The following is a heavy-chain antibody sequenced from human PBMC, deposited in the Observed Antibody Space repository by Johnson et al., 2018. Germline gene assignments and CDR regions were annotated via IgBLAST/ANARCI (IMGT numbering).Heavy chain of an antibody. CDR2: IWYHGRKT. D-gene: IGHD2-2*01. CDR1: GFTFSNYG. J-gene: IGHJ4*02. Sequence: QVQLVQSGGAVVQPGRSLRLSCAPSGFTFSNYGMHWVRQAPGKGLEWVSGIWYHGRKTHDAESVKGRFTISRDNYKNMLYLQGNSLIAEDTAVYYCARDDCGSPSCFGRGGQGTLVTVSS. V-gene: IGHV3-33*01. CDR3: ARDDCGSPSCFGR.